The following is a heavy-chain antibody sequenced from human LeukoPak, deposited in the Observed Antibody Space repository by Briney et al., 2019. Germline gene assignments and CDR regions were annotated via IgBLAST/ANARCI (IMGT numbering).Heavy chain of an antibody. J-gene: IGHJ4*02. Sequence: SETLSLTCTVSGGSISSGSYYWSWIRQPAGKGLEWIGRIYTSGSTNYNPSLKSRVTISVDTSKNQFSLKLSSVTAADTAVYYCARLWTSGSYLMEFDSWGQGTLVTVSS. CDR2: IYTSGST. D-gene: IGHD1-26*01. CDR3: ARLWTSGSYLMEFDS. V-gene: IGHV4-61*02. CDR1: GGSISSGSYY.